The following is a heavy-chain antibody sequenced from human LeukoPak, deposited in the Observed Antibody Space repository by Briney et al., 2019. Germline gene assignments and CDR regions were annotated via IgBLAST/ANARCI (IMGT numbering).Heavy chain of an antibody. CDR1: GYSFTSNW. J-gene: IGHJ4*02. CDR3: ARSPGYCSSTSCLTNYFDY. V-gene: IGHV5-51*01. CDR2: IYPGDSDI. Sequence: GESLKISCKGSGYSFTSNWIGWVRQMPGKGLEWMGIIYPGDSDIRYSPSFQGQVTISADKSISTAYLQWSSLKASDTAMYYCARSPGYCSSTSCLTNYFDYWGQGTLVTVSS. D-gene: IGHD2-2*01.